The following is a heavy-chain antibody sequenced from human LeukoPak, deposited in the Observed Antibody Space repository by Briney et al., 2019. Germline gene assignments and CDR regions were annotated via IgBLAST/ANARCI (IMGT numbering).Heavy chain of an antibody. CDR3: ARDQRRGGYSYGYGGFDY. Sequence: SETLSLTCTVSGGSISSYYWSWIRQPPGEGLEWIGYTYYSGSTNYNPSLKSRVTISVDTSKNQFSLKLSSVTAADTAVYYCARDQRRGGYSYGYGGFDYWGQGTLVTVSS. CDR1: GGSISSYY. D-gene: IGHD5-18*01. J-gene: IGHJ4*02. CDR2: TYYSGST. V-gene: IGHV4-59*01.